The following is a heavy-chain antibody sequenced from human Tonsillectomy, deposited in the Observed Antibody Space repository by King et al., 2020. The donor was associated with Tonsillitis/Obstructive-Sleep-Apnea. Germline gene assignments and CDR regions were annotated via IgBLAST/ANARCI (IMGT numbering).Heavy chain of an antibody. CDR3: ARDPVFPAYMDV. Sequence: QLVQSGAEVKKPGASVKVSCKASGYSFTTYAMHWVRQAPGQRLEWMGRINAGNGNTKYSQKFQGRVTITRDTSASTAYMELSILRSEDTAVYYCARDPVFPAYMDVWGKGTTVTVSS. D-gene: IGHD2-8*01. CDR1: GYSFTTYA. CDR2: INAGNGNT. J-gene: IGHJ6*03. V-gene: IGHV1-3*01.